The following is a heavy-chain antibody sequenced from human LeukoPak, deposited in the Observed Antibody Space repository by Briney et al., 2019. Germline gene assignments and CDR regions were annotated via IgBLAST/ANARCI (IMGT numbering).Heavy chain of an antibody. CDR1: GFTFTSSA. CDR3: AAGELYGSSGYYNY. V-gene: IGHV1-58*02. J-gene: IGHJ4*02. Sequence: GASVKVSCKASGFTFTSSAMQWVRQARGQRLEWIGWIVVGSGNTNYAQKFQERVTITRDMSTSTAYMELSSLRSEDTAVYYCAAGELYGSSGYYNYWGQGTLVTVSS. D-gene: IGHD3-22*01. CDR2: IVVGSGNT.